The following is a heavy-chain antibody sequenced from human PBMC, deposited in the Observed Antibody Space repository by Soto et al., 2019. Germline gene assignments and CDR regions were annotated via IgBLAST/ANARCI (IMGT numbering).Heavy chain of an antibody. CDR2: IYYSGST. V-gene: IGHV4-59*01. D-gene: IGHD3-10*01. J-gene: IGHJ4*02. Sequence: PSETLSLTCTVSGGSISSYYWSWIRQPPGKGLEWIGYIYYSGSTNYNPSLKSRVTISVDTSKNQFSLKLSSVTAADTAVYYCARETGFGELSFGYWGQGTLVTVSS. CDR3: ARETGFGELSFGY. CDR1: GGSISSYY.